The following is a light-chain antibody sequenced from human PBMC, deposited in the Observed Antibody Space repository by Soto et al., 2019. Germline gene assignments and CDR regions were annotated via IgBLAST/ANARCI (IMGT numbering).Light chain of an antibody. CDR1: QSMSSN. V-gene: IGKV3D-15*01. J-gene: IGKJ2*01. CDR3: QQYNNWPTT. Sequence: EIVMTQSPATLSVSPGERATLSCRASQSMSSNLAWYQQRPGQAPRLLIYGASSRATGIPDRFSGSGSGTEFTLTISSLQSEDFALYFCQQYNNWPTTFGQGTKVDIK. CDR2: GAS.